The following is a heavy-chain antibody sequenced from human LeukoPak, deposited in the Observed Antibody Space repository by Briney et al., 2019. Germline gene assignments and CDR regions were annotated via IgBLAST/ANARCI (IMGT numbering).Heavy chain of an antibody. D-gene: IGHD2-2*01. Sequence: PGGSLRLSCAASGFTFSSYAMSWVRQAPGKGLEWVSGINWNGGSTGYADSVKGRFTISRDNAKNSLYLQMNSLRAEDTALYYCARAKCSSTSCYGNYYYYMDVWGKGTTVTVSS. J-gene: IGHJ6*03. CDR2: INWNGGST. V-gene: IGHV3-20*04. CDR3: ARAKCSSTSCYGNYYYYMDV. CDR1: GFTFSSYA.